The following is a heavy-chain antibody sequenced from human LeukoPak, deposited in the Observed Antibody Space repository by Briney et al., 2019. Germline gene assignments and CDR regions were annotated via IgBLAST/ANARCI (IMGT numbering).Heavy chain of an antibody. CDR3: ARAPGTQDDY. CDR1: GFTFSSYE. J-gene: IGHJ4*02. V-gene: IGHV3-48*03. CDR2: ISSSGSTI. Sequence: GGSLRLSCAASGFTFSSYEMNWVRQAPGKGLEWVSYISSSGSTIYYADSVKGRFTISRDNAKNTLYLQMNSLRAEDTAVYYCARAPGTQDDYWGQGTLVTVSS.